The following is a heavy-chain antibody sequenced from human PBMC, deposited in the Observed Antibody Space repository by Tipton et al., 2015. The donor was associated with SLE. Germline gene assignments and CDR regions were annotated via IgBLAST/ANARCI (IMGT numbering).Heavy chain of an antibody. CDR3: ARDRGSSWFFFDY. J-gene: IGHJ4*02. Sequence: SLRLSCAASGFTVSSNYMSWVRQAPGKGLEWVSVIYGGGSTYYADPVKGRFTISRDNSKNTLYLQMNRLRAEDTAVYYCARDRGSSWFFFDYWGQGTLVTVSS. CDR2: IYGGGST. V-gene: IGHV3-66*02. CDR1: GFTVSSNY. D-gene: IGHD6-13*01.